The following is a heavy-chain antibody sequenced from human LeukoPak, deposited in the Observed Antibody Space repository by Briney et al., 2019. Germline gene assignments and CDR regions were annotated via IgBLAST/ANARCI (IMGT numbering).Heavy chain of an antibody. J-gene: IGHJ3*02. D-gene: IGHD3-22*01. CDR3: ARINYDSSGQNAFDI. V-gene: IGHV4-30-2*01. CDR1: GGSISSGGYY. Sequence: SQTLSLTCTVSGGSISSGGYYRSWIRQPPGKGLEWIGYIYHSGSTYYNPSLKSRVTISVDTSKNQFSLKLSSATAADTAVYYCARINYDSSGQNAFDIWGQGTMVTVSS. CDR2: IYHSGST.